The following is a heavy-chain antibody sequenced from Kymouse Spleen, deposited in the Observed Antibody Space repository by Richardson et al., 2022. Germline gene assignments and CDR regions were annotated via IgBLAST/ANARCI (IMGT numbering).Heavy chain of an antibody. CDR2: INHSGST. Sequence: QVQLQQWGAGLLKPSETLSLTCAVYGGSFSGYYWSWIRQPPGKGLEWIGEINHSGSTNYNPSLKSRVTISVDTSKNQFSLKLSSVTAADTAVYYCARGDYGSGKRNYYGMDVWGQGTTVTVSS. CDR1: GGSFSGYY. J-gene: IGHJ6*02. CDR3: ARGDYGSGKRNYYGMDV. V-gene: IGHV4-34*01. D-gene: IGHD3-10*01.